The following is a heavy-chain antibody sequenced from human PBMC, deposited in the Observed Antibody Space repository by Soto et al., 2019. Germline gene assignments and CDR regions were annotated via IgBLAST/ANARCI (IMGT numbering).Heavy chain of an antibody. Sequence: SSETLSLTCVVSGVSISNDNWWSWVRQPPGKGLEWIGEIHHIGSTNYNPSLKSRVTISLDKSKNQFSLKVSSVTAADTAMYYCARSNGMDVWGQGTTVTVSS. CDR2: IHHIGST. J-gene: IGHJ6*02. CDR3: ARSNGMDV. V-gene: IGHV4-4*02. CDR1: GVSISNDNW.